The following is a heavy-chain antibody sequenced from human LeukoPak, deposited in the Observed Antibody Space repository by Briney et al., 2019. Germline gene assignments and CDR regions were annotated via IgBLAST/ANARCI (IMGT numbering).Heavy chain of an antibody. D-gene: IGHD4-17*01. V-gene: IGHV3-74*01. CDR3: VRPSDYGDYPYFGF. J-gene: IGHJ4*02. CDR1: GFSFTYYW. CDR2: MGNDEKTT. Sequence: PGVSLRLSCAASGFSFTYYWMHWVRQVPGGGLVWVSHMGNDEKTTNYADSVKGRFTISRDNAKNTVYLQMTSLRTEDTAVYYCVRPSDYGDYPYFGFWGRGTLVTVPS.